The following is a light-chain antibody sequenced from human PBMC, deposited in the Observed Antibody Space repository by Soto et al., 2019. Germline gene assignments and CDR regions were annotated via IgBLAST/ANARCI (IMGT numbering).Light chain of an antibody. CDR3: MQPLQSWT. V-gene: IGKV2-28*01. Sequence: DIVMTQSPLSLPVTPGEPASISCRSSQSLLHSNGYNYLDWYLQKPGQSPQLLIYLGSNRASGVPDRFSDSGSGTDFTLKISRVEAEDVGAYYCMQPLQSWTFGQGTKVDIK. CDR2: LGS. CDR1: QSLLHSNGYNY. J-gene: IGKJ1*01.